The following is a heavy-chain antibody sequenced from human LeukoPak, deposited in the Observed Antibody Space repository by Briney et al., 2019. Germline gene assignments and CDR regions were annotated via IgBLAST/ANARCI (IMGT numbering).Heavy chain of an antibody. CDR1: GFTFDDYA. J-gene: IGHJ4*02. D-gene: IGHD5-18*01. Sequence: GGSLRLSCAASGFTFDDYAMHWVRQAPGKGLEWVSGISWNSGSIGYADSEKGRFTISRDNAKNSLYLQMNSLRAEDTAVYYCARDTAMVVDYWGQGTLVTVSS. V-gene: IGHV3-9*01. CDR3: ARDTAMVVDY. CDR2: ISWNSGSI.